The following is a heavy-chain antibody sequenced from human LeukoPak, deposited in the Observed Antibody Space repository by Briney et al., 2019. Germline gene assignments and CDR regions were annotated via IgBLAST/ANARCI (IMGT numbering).Heavy chain of an antibody. Sequence: ASVKVSCKASGYTFTSYDINWVRQATGQGLEWMGWMNPNSGNTGYAQKFQGRVTMTRNTSISTAYMELSSLRSEDTAVYYCARGFRRWLQLLHYYYYYMDVWGKGTTVTVSS. CDR2: MNPNSGNT. V-gene: IGHV1-8*01. J-gene: IGHJ6*03. D-gene: IGHD5-24*01. CDR1: GYTFTSYD. CDR3: ARGFRRWLQLLHYYYYYMDV.